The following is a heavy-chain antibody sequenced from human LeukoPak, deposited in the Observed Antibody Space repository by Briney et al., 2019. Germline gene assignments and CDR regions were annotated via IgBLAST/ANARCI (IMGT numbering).Heavy chain of an antibody. CDR2: ITSTSTYI. CDR3: VRRGPNNSGLDY. Sequence: GGSLRLSCAASGFTFSSYTFNWVRQAPGKGLEWVASITSTSTYIYYADSVQGRFAVSRDNAKNSLYLQMNSLRAEDAAVFYCVRRGPNNSGLDYWGQGTLVTVSS. J-gene: IGHJ4*02. V-gene: IGHV3-21*01. D-gene: IGHD5-12*01. CDR1: GFTFSSYT.